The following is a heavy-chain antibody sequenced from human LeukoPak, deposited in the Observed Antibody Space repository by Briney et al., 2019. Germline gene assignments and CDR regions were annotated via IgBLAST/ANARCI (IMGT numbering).Heavy chain of an antibody. CDR1: GGSFSGYY. Sequence: SETLSLTCAVYGGSFSGYYWSWIRQPPGKGLEWIGEINHSGSTNYNPSLKSRVTISVDTSKNQFSLKLSPVTAADTAVYYCARVGRCYDSSGYPSGWFDPWGQGTLVTVSS. J-gene: IGHJ5*02. V-gene: IGHV4-34*01. CDR3: ARVGRCYDSSGYPSGWFDP. CDR2: INHSGST. D-gene: IGHD3-22*01.